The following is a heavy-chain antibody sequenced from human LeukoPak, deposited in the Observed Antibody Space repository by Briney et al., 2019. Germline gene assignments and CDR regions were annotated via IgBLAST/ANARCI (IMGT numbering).Heavy chain of an antibody. V-gene: IGHV4-34*01. D-gene: IGHD4-11*01. CDR1: GGSFSGYY. CDR2: INHSGST. J-gene: IGHJ4*02. Sequence: PSETLSLTCAVYGGSFSGYYWSWIRQPPGKGLEWIGEINHSGSTNYNPSLKSRVTISVDTSKNQFSLKLSSVTAADTAVYYCARKYGYSNRALYFDYWGQGTLVTVSS. CDR3: ARKYGYSNRALYFDY.